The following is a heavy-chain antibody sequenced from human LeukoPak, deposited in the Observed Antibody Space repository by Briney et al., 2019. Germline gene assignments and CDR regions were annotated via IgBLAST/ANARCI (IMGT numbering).Heavy chain of an antibody. CDR1: GFTFSSYE. Sequence: PGGSLRLSCAASGFTFSSYEMNWVRQAPGKGLEWVSYISPGGPTVYYADSVKGRLTISRDNAKNSLYLQMNSLRDEDTAVYYCARVRGPTVLTMYFDYWGQGSLVTVSS. CDR3: ARVRGPTVLTMYFDY. V-gene: IGHV3-48*03. CDR2: ISPGGPTV. J-gene: IGHJ4*02. D-gene: IGHD4-17*01.